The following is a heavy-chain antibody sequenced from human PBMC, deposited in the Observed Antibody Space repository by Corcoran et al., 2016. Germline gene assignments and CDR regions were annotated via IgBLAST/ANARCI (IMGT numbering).Heavy chain of an antibody. CDR2: ISSSSSTI. Sequence: EVQLVESGGGLVQPGGSLRLSCAASGFTFSSYSMNWVRQAPGKGLEWVSYISSSSSTIYYADSVKGRFTISRDNAKNSLYLQMNRLRAEGTAVYYGARGEDIVVVVAATVFDYWGQGTLVTVSS. J-gene: IGHJ4*02. CDR3: ARGEDIVVVVAATVFDY. V-gene: IGHV3-48*04. CDR1: GFTFSSYS. D-gene: IGHD2-15*01.